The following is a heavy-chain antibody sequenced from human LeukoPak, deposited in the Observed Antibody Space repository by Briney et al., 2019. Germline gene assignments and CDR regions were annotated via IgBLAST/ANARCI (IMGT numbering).Heavy chain of an antibody. CDR2: IYHSGST. CDR1: GYSISSGYY. D-gene: IGHD3-10*01. CDR3: ARGGLVRGSYDY. Sequence: SETLSLTCAVSGYSISSGYYWGWIRQPPGKGLEWIGSIYHSGSTYYNPSLKSRVTISVDTSKNQFSLKLSSVTAADTAVYYCARGGLVRGSYDYWGQGTLVTVSS. J-gene: IGHJ4*02. V-gene: IGHV4-38-2*01.